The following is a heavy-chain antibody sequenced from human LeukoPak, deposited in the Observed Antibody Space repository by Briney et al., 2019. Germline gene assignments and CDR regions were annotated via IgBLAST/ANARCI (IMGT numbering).Heavy chain of an antibody. V-gene: IGHV5-51*01. J-gene: IGHJ4*02. CDR2: IYPGDSDT. D-gene: IGHD3-10*01. Sequence: GESLKISCKGSGYSFTSYWIGWVRQMPGKGLEWMGIIYPGDSDTRYSPSFQGQVTISADKSISTAYPQWSSLKASDTAMYYCASSYGSGSYYSSLDYWGQGTLVTVSS. CDR1: GYSFTSYW. CDR3: ASSYGSGSYYSSLDY.